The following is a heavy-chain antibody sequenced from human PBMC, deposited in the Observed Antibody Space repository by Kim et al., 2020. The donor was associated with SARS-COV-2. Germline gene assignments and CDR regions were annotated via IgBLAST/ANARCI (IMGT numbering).Heavy chain of an antibody. D-gene: IGHD1-26*01. J-gene: IGHJ4*02. CDR3: ARQSRKLWVFDY. Sequence: TPSLKSRVTISVDTAKNQCSLKLSSVTAADTAVYYCARQSRKLWVFDYWGQGTLVTVSS. V-gene: IGHV4-59*08.